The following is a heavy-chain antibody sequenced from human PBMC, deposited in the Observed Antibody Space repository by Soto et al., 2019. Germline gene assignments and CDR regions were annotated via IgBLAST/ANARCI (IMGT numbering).Heavy chain of an antibody. V-gene: IGHV2-70*11. CDR3: ARSYYYASGGSFDY. CDR2: IDWENDK. J-gene: IGHJ4*02. CDR1: PFSLSTGAMC. Sequence: VSGPRLVDRTESLTLTCTCSPFSLSTGAMCVSWIRQPPGKALEWLARIDWENDKYYNTSLKTRLTISKDPSKNQVVLIMTNMDPVDTATYFCARSYYYASGGSFDYWGPGTLVTVSS. D-gene: IGHD3-10*01.